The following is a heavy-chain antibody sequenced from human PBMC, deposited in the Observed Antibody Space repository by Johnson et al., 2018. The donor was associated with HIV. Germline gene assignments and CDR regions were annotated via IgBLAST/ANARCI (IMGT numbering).Heavy chain of an antibody. D-gene: IGHD3-3*01. CDR1: GFTFSSYW. V-gene: IGHV3-7*01. J-gene: IGHJ3*02. CDR2: IKQDGSEK. Sequence: VQLVESGGGLVQPGGSLRLSCAASGFTFSSYWMSWVRQAPGKGLEWVANIKQDGSEKYYVDSVKGRFTISRDNAKNSLYLQMNSLRAEDTAVYYCATGLTIFGVVILDAFDIWGQGTMVTVSS. CDR3: ATGLTIFGVVILDAFDI.